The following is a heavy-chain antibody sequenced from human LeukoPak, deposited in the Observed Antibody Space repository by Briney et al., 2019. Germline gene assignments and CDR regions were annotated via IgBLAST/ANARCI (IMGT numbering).Heavy chain of an antibody. CDR1: GFTFSTYS. Sequence: PGGSLRLSCAASGFTFSTYSMNWVRQAPGKGLEWVSSISSSSSYIYYADSVKGRFTISRDNAKNSLYLQMNSLRAEDTAVYYCARARGYCSGGSCFRDYYYYGMDVWGQGTTVTVSS. V-gene: IGHV3-21*01. CDR2: ISSSSSYI. D-gene: IGHD2-15*01. J-gene: IGHJ6*02. CDR3: ARARGYCSGGSCFRDYYYYGMDV.